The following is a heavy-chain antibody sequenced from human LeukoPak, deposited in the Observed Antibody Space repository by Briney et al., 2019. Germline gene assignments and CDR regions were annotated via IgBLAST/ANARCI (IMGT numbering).Heavy chain of an antibody. CDR1: GFTFSSYE. J-gene: IGHJ5*02. V-gene: IGHV3-48*03. CDR3: ARGYYYDSSGYT. Sequence: GGSLRLSCAASGFTFSSYEMNWVRQAPGKGLEWVSYISSSGSTIYYADSVKGRFTISRDNAKNSLYLQMDSLRAEDTAVYYCARGYYYDSSGYTWGQGTLVTVSS. D-gene: IGHD3-22*01. CDR2: ISSSGSTI.